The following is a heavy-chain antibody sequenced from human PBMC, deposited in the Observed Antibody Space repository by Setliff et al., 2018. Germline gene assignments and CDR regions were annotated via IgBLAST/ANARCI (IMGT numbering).Heavy chain of an antibody. D-gene: IGHD3-22*01. CDR3: ARAAKYDSSGYYGFWFDP. J-gene: IGHJ5*02. CDR2: IYTSGRT. CDR1: GGSISSYY. V-gene: IGHV4-4*08. Sequence: KPSETLSLTCTVSGGSISSYYWSWIRQPPGKGLEWIGYIYTSGRTNYSPSLKSRVTISVDTSKNQCSLKLSSVTAADTAVFYCARAAKYDSSGYYGFWFDPWGQGNLVTVSS.